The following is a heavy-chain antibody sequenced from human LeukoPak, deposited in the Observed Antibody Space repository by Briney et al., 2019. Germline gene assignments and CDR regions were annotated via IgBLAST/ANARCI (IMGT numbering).Heavy chain of an antibody. CDR3: ARVRTGYSSGWYSSFRFGP. J-gene: IGHJ5*02. V-gene: IGHV3-53*04. CDR1: GFTVSSNY. CDR2: IYSGGST. Sequence: PGGSLRLSCAASGFTVSSNYMSWVRQAPGKGLEWVSVIYSGGSTYYADSVKGRFTISRHNSKNTLYLQMNSLRAEDTAVYYCARVRTGYSSGWYSSFRFGPWGQGTLVTVSP. D-gene: IGHD6-19*01.